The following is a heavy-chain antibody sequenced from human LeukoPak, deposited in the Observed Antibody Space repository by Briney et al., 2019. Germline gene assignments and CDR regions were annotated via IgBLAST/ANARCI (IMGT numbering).Heavy chain of an antibody. CDR1: VYTFTSYY. D-gene: IGHD6-13*01. V-gene: IGHV1-46*01. J-gene: IGHJ2*01. CDR2: INPTGGST. CDR3: ARSIAAADPYWYFDL. Sequence: ASVKVSCKASVYTFTSYYMHWVRQAPGQGLEWKGLINPTGGSTGYAQKFQGRVTMTRDMSTSTDYMELSSLRSEDTAVYYCARSIAAADPYWYFDLWGRGTLVTVSS.